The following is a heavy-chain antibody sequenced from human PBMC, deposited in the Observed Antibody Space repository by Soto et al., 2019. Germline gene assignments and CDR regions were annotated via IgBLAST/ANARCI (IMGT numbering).Heavy chain of an antibody. D-gene: IGHD3-3*01. CDR2: INPATGAA. V-gene: IGHV1-2*02. CDR3: ARGGGVGVAGSAAFDM. J-gene: IGHJ3*02. Sequence: QLHLVRSGAVVKKPGASVTVSCSASGYPVTAYYMHWVRQAPGRGLEWMGGINPATGAAKYTQTREGSAAVTRATSTSMEFRELSGLDSEDKAVVQGARGGGVGVAGSAAFDMWGQGTLVTVSS. CDR1: GYPVTAYY.